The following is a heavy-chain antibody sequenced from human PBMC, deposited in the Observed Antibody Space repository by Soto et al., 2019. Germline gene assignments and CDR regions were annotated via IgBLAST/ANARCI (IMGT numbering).Heavy chain of an antibody. CDR2: ISAYNGNT. D-gene: IGHD3-3*01. V-gene: IGHV1-18*01. CDR3: ARWYDFWSGEDYYYYGMDV. J-gene: IGHJ6*02. Sequence: GASVKVSCKASGYTFTSYGISWVRQAPGQGLEWMGWISAYNGNTNYAQKLQGRVTMTTDTSTSTAYMELSSLRSEDTAVYYCARWYDFWSGEDYYYYGMDVWGQGTTVTVSS. CDR1: GYTFTSYG.